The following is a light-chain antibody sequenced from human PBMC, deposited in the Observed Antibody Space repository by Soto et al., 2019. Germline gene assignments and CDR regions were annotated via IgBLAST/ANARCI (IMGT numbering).Light chain of an antibody. Sequence: EIVLTQSPGTLSLSPGERATLSCRASQSVRSSQLAWYQQKPGQGPRLLIYGASTRATGIPDRFSGSGSGTEFTLTISRLEPEDFAVYYCQQYCSSPFLTFGGGTKVEI. CDR3: QQYCSSPFLT. J-gene: IGKJ4*01. V-gene: IGKV3-20*01. CDR1: QSVRSSQ. CDR2: GAS.